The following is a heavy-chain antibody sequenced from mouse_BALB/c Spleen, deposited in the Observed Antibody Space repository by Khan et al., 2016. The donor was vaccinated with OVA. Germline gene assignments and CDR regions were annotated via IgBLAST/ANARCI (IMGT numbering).Heavy chain of an antibody. V-gene: IGHV1-4*01. D-gene: IGHD2-14*01. J-gene: IGHJ3*01. Sequence: QESGAELARPGASVKMSCKASGYTFTSYTIHWIKKRPGQGLEWIGYINPSNGYTNYNQKFKDKATLTTDKSSTTAYLQLSSLTSDDSAVYNCVRDGAYHRSDGWFAYWCQGTLVTVSA. CDR3: VRDGAYHRSDGWFAY. CDR2: INPSNGYT. CDR1: GYTFTSYT.